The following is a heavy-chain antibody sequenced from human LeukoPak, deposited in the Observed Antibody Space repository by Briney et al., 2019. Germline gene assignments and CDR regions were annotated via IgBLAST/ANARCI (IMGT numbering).Heavy chain of an antibody. J-gene: IGHJ5*02. Sequence: QPGGSLRLSCAASGFTFSSYAMSWVRQAPGKGLEWVSAISGSGGSTYYADSVKGRFTISRDNSKNILYLQMNSLRAEDSAVYRCAKDGYSITGNNWFDPWGQGTQVTVSS. D-gene: IGHD1-26*01. CDR1: GFTFSSYA. CDR2: ISGSGGST. V-gene: IGHV3-23*01. CDR3: AKDGYSITGNNWFDP.